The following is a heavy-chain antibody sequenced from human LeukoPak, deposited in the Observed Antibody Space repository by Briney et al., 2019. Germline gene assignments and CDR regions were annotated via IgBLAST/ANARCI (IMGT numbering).Heavy chain of an antibody. CDR3: ARWGAAHSTEIDAFDI. CDR2: TSAYNGNT. J-gene: IGHJ3*02. D-gene: IGHD2-21*02. V-gene: IGHV1-18*01. Sequence: ASVKVSCKASGYTFTSYGISWVRHAPGHGLEWMGWTSAYNGNTNYAQKLQGRVTMTTDTSTSTAYMELRSLRSDDTAVYYCARWGAAHSTEIDAFDIWGQGTMVTVSS. CDR1: GYTFTSYG.